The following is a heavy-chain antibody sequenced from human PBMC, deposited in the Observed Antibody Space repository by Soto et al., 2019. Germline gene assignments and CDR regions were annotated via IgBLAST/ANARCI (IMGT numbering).Heavy chain of an antibody. Sequence: QVQLQESGPGLVKPSQTLPLTCTVSGGSISSGDYYWSWIRQPPGKGLEWIGYVFYTGSAYYYNPSLKSRVTISVDTSKNQFSLKLSSVTAADTAVYYCARDSVLFGPAFDYWGQGTLGTVSS. CDR1: GGSISSGDYY. V-gene: IGHV4-30-4*01. J-gene: IGHJ4*02. CDR2: VFYTGSAY. D-gene: IGHD2-21*01. CDR3: ARDSVLFGPAFDY.